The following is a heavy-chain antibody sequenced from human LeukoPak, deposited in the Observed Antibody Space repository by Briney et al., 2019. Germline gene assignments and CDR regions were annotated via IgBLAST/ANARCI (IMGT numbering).Heavy chain of an antibody. CDR1: GFTFRTYG. Sequence: PGGSLRLSCAASGFTFRTYGMSWVRQAPGAGLEWVSSISDSGRNTYYADSMKGRFTISRDNSKNTLYLQMNSLTAEDTAVYYCATRGTGWGQGTLVIVSS. V-gene: IGHV3-23*01. D-gene: IGHD3/OR15-3a*01. J-gene: IGHJ4*02. CDR2: ISDSGRNT. CDR3: ATRGTG.